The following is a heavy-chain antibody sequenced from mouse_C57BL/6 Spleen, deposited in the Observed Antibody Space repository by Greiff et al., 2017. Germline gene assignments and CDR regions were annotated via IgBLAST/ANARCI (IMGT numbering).Heavy chain of an antibody. Sequence: VKLMESGPELVKPGDSVKISCKASGYAFSSSWLNWVKQRPGKGLEWIGRIYPGDGDTNYNGKFKGKATLTADKSSSTAYMQLSSLTSEDSAVYFCAIRVYHYFDYWGQGATLTVSS. CDR1: GYAFSSSW. J-gene: IGHJ2*01. V-gene: IGHV1-82*01. D-gene: IGHD2-3*01. CDR3: AIRVYHYFDY. CDR2: IYPGDGDT.